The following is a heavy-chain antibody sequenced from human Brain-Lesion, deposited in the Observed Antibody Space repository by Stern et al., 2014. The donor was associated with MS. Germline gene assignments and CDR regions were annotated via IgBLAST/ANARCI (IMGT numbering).Heavy chain of an antibody. J-gene: IGHJ3*02. Sequence: QVQLVQSGAEVKKPGSSVKVSCKTSGGTFSSYTITWVRQAPGQGLDWMGRIISLLDIADYAQKFQGRVTITADKSTSTAYMELSSLRSEDTAVYYCARESTGDAFDIWGQGTMVTVSS. V-gene: IGHV1-69*09. CDR3: ARESTGDAFDI. CDR2: IISLLDIA. CDR1: GGTFSSYT. D-gene: IGHD3-10*01.